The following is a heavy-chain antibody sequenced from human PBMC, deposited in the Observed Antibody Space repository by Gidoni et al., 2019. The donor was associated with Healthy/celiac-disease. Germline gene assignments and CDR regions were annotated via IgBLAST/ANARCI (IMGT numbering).Heavy chain of an antibody. CDR3: ARPGYCSSTSCRGWFDP. V-gene: IGHV4-39*01. D-gene: IGHD2-2*01. Sequence: QLQLQESGPGLVKPSETLSLTCTVSGGSISRSSYYWGWIRQPPGKGLEWIGSIYYSGSTYYNPSLKSRVTISVDTSKNQFSLKLSSVTAADTAVYYCARPGYCSSTSCRGWFDPWGQGTLVTVSS. J-gene: IGHJ5*02. CDR2: IYYSGST. CDR1: GGSISRSSYY.